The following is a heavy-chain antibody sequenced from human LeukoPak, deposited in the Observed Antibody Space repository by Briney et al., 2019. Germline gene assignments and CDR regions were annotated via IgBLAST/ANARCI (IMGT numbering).Heavy chain of an antibody. CDR2: IYPTGSV. D-gene: IGHD3-22*01. Sequence: PSETLSLTCTVSGGSITSHWWSWIRQPAGKGLEWIGRIYPTGSVHYNPSLRSRLIMSEDMSKNHLSLSLKSVTAADTAVYYCARDLSYYYDSSGYYEYFQHWGQGTLVTVSS. CDR1: GGSITSHW. V-gene: IGHV4-4*07. CDR3: ARDLSYYYDSSGYYEYFQH. J-gene: IGHJ1*01.